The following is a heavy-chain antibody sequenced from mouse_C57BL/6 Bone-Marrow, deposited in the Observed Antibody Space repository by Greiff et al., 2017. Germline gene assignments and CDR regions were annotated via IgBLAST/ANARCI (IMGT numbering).Heavy chain of an antibody. V-gene: IGHV1-81*01. CDR1: GYTFTSYG. CDR2: IYPTNGNT. D-gene: IGHD1-1*02. CDR3: AMGYYFDY. J-gene: IGHJ2*01. Sequence: QVQLQQPGAELARPGASVKLSCKASGYTFTSYGISWVKQRTGQGLEWIGEIYPTNGNTYYNQKFKGKATLTVDKSSSTAYMELRSLTSEDSAVYFCAMGYYFDYWGQGTTLTVSS.